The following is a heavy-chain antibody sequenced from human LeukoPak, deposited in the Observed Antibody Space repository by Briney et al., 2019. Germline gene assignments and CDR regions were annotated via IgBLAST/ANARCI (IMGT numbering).Heavy chain of an antibody. CDR1: GFTFGDYA. CDR2: IRSKAYGGTT. D-gene: IGHD5-24*01. CDR3: TRFIRDGHNQEGRGTPNNFDY. J-gene: IGHJ4*02. Sequence: GGSLRLSCTASGFTFGDYAMSWFRQAPGKGLEWVGFIRSKAYGGTTEYAASVKGRFTISRDDSKSIAYLQMNSLKTEDTAVYYCTRFIRDGHNQEGRGTPNNFDYWGQGTLVTVSS. V-gene: IGHV3-49*03.